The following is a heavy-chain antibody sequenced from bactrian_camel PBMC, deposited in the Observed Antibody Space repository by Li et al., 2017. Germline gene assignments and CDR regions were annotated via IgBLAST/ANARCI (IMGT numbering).Heavy chain of an antibody. CDR2: INSDGSV. Sequence: QLVESGGGSVQAGGSLRLSCAASGFTYSPCTMGWYRQAPGQGRGLISTINSDGSVYYADSVKGRFTFSRDNAENTMYLQMNSLKPEDTAMYYCAADPQDTISRWQDLGNYWGQGTQVTV. J-gene: IGHJ4*01. D-gene: IGHD6*01. CDR1: GFTYSPCT. V-gene: IGHV3S55*01. CDR3: AADPQDTISRWQDLGNY.